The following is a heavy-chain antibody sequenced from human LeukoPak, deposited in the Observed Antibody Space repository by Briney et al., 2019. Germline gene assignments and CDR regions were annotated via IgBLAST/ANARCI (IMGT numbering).Heavy chain of an antibody. D-gene: IGHD6-19*01. Sequence: GGSLRLSCAASGFIFSNYGVHWVRQAPGKGLVWVSRINSDGSTTSYADSVMGRFTISRDNAKNTLYLQMNSLRAEDTAVYYCARVIYSGWEGELSDWGQGTLVTVSS. J-gene: IGHJ4*02. CDR3: ARVIYSGWEGELSD. V-gene: IGHV3-74*01. CDR1: GFIFSNYG. CDR2: INSDGSTT.